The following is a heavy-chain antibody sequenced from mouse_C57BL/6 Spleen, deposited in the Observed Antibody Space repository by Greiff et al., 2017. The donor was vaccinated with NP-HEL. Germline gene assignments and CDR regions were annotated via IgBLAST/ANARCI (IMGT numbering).Heavy chain of an antibody. J-gene: IGHJ1*03. CDR2: ISDGGSYT. Sequence: EVMLVESGGGLVKPGGSLKLSCAASGFTFSSYAMSWVRQTPEKRLEWVATISDGGSYTYYPDNVKGRFTISRDNAKNNLYLQMSHLKSEDTAMYYCARGITTVVASRYFDVWGTGTTVTVSS. CDR3: ARGITTVVASRYFDV. V-gene: IGHV5-4*03. CDR1: GFTFSSYA. D-gene: IGHD1-1*01.